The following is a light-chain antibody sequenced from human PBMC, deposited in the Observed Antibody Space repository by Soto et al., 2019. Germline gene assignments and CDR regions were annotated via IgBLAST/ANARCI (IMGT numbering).Light chain of an antibody. Sequence: QSALTQPASVSGSPGQSITISCTGTSGDIGRSKFVSWYQQQPGKAPKLMIYEGSKRPSGVSNRFSGSKSGNTASLTISGLQAEDEADYYCCSYAGSSTFFYVFGTGTKLTVL. CDR1: SGDIGRSKF. CDR3: CSYAGSSTFFYV. V-gene: IGLV2-23*03. J-gene: IGLJ1*01. CDR2: EGS.